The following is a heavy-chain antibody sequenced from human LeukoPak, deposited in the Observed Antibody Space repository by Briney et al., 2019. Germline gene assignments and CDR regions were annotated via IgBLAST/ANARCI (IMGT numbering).Heavy chain of an antibody. V-gene: IGHV3-7*01. Sequence: GGSLRPSCAVSGFTFSVYWMSWVRQAPGKGLEWVANIKQDGSEKYYVDSVKGRFTISRDNAKNSLYLQMNSLRAEDTAVYYCARYYDSAGYYVGRFDYWGQGTLVTVSS. CDR3: ARYYDSAGYYVGRFDY. D-gene: IGHD3-22*01. J-gene: IGHJ4*02. CDR2: IKQDGSEK. CDR1: GFTFSVYW.